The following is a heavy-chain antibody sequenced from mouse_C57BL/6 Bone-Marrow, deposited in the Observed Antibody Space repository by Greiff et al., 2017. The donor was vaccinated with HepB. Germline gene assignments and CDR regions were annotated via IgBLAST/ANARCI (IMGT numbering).Heavy chain of an antibody. Sequence: EVKLVESGGGLVQSGRSLRLSCATSGFTFSDFYMEWVRQAPGKGLEWIAASRNKANDYTTEYSASVKGRFIVSRDTSQSLLYLQMNALSAEDTAIYYCARGGGLGDYFDYWGQGTTLTVSS. D-gene: IGHD4-1*01. CDR3: ARGGGLGDYFDY. CDR2: SRNKANDYTT. V-gene: IGHV7-1*01. J-gene: IGHJ2*01. CDR1: GFTFSDFY.